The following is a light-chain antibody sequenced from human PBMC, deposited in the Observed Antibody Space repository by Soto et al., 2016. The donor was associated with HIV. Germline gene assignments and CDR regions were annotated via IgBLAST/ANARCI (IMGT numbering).Light chain of an antibody. Sequence: SYVLPQPPSVSVAPGKTARITCGGNDIGSKSVHWNQQKPGQAPVLVVYDDDDRPSGIPERFSGSSSGNTATLTISRVEIGDEADYYCQVWDSSSDHWVFGGGTKLTVL. J-gene: IGLJ3*02. V-gene: IGLV3-21*03. CDR3: QVWDSSSDHWV. CDR1: DIGSKS. CDR2: DDD.